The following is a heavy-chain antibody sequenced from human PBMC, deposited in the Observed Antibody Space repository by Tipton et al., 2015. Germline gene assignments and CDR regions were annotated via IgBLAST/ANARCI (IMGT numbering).Heavy chain of an antibody. CDR1: GYAFTDYH. CDR3: ATDSLRTTLGSH. V-gene: IGHV1-2*06. Sequence: QLVQSGAEVGEPGASLMVSCKASGYAFTDYHIHWMRQAPGQGLEWMGQIDPQNGVTNYAQGVRGRVTMTRDAFILTAYMELRGLRSDDTAVYFCATDSLRTTLGSHWGQGTLVTVSS. CDR2: IDPQNGVT. J-gene: IGHJ1*01. D-gene: IGHD1-14*01.